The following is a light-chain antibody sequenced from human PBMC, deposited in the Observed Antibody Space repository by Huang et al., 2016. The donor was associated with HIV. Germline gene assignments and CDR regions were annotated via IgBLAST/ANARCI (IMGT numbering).Light chain of an antibody. V-gene: IGKV3-11*01. CDR3: QQRSDWPLT. CDR2: DVS. Sequence: EIVLTQSPATLSLSPGERATLSCRASQSVRSYIAWSQQKPGQAPRLVMYDVSSRATGIPARFSGSGTGTNFTLTISSLAPEDFAVYYCQQRSDWPLTFGGGTKVEI. CDR1: QSVRSY. J-gene: IGKJ4*01.